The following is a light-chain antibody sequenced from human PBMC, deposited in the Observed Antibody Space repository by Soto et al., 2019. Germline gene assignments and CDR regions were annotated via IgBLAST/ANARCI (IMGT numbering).Light chain of an antibody. V-gene: IGKV3-20*01. CDR1: QSVNNDY. CDR2: GAS. CDR3: QQYGTSPLT. J-gene: IGKJ4*01. Sequence: ETVLTQSPGTLSLSPGERATLSCRASQSVNNDYLAWYQQGPGLAPRLLIFGASGRATGIPDRFSGSGSGTDFTLTISRLEPEDFAIYYCQQYGTSPLTFGGGTKVDIK.